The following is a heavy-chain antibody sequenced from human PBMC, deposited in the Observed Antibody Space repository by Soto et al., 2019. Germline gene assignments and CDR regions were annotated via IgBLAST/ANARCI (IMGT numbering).Heavy chain of an antibody. D-gene: IGHD4-4*01. CDR2: ISDSGGST. V-gene: IGHV3-23*01. CDR3: AKDLDYSNYYYCGIDV. J-gene: IGHJ6*02. Sequence: GGSLRLSCAASGFTFSRYAMTWVRQAPGKGLEWVSGISDSGGSTYYADSVKGRFTISRDNSKNMLDLQMNSLRAEDTAVYYCAKDLDYSNYYYCGIDVWGQGTTVTVSS. CDR1: GFTFSRYA.